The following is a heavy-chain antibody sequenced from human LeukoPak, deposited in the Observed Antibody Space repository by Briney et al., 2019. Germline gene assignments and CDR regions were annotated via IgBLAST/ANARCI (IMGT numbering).Heavy chain of an antibody. Sequence: GSSVKVSCKASGGTFSSYAISWVRQAPGQGLEWMGGIIPIFGTANYAQKFQGRVTITADESTSTAYMELSGLRSEDTAVYYCARGRCSSTSCYGRDWFDPWGQGTLVTVSS. V-gene: IGHV1-69*01. CDR3: ARGRCSSTSCYGRDWFDP. D-gene: IGHD2-2*01. CDR1: GGTFSSYA. CDR2: IIPIFGTA. J-gene: IGHJ5*02.